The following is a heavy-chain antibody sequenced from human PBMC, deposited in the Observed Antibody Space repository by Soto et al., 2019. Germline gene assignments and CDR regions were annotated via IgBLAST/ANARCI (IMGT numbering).Heavy chain of an antibody. J-gene: IGHJ6*03. CDR2: ISAYNGNT. CDR1: GYTFTSYG. V-gene: IGHV1-18*01. D-gene: IGHD2-2*01. Sequence: ASVKVSCKASGYTFTSYGMSWVRQAPGQGLEWMGWISAYNGNTNYAQKLQGRVTMTTDTSTSTAYMELRSLRSDDTAVYYCARNQELNIVVVPAAIARLDYYYYMDVWGKGTTVTVSS. CDR3: ARNQELNIVVVPAAIARLDYYYYMDV.